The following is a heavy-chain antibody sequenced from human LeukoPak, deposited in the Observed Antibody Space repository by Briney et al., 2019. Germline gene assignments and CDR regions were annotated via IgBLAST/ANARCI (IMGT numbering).Heavy chain of an antibody. D-gene: IGHD1-14*01. V-gene: IGHV3-53*01. CDR2: LYSDGNT. J-gene: IGHJ4*02. Sequence: AGSLRLSCAASAFTVITNDMTWVRQVPGKGLEWVSVLYSDGNTKYADSVQGRFSISRDNSKNTLYLEMNSLSPDDTAVYYCARGVEPLAANTLAYWGQGTLVTVSS. CDR3: ARGVEPLAANTLAY. CDR1: AFTVITND.